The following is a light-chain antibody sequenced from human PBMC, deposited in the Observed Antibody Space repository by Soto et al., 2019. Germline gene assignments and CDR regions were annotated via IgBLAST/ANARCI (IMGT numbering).Light chain of an antibody. CDR1: QSVSDN. V-gene: IGKV3-20*01. CDR2: GAS. CDR3: QQYGDLPWT. Sequence: ETVLTQSPVTLSVSPGERATLSCRASQSVSDNLAWYQQKPGQAPRLLIYGASSRATGIPDRFSGSGSGTDFTLTIDRLESEDFAVYFCQQYGDLPWTFGQGTKVDI. J-gene: IGKJ1*01.